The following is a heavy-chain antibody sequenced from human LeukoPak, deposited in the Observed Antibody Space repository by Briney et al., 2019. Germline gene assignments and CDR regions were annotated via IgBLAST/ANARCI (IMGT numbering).Heavy chain of an antibody. CDR2: LYDTGST. D-gene: IGHD2-8*01. Sequence: SETLSLTCTVSGGSISSYYWSWIRQPPAKGLAWIGYLYDTGSTNYSPSLKSRVTISVDTSKNQFSLKLSSVTAADTAVYYCARDLVGYCTNGVCHNWFDPWGQGTLVTVSS. CDR3: ARDLVGYCTNGVCHNWFDP. CDR1: GGSISSYY. J-gene: IGHJ5*02. V-gene: IGHV4-59*01.